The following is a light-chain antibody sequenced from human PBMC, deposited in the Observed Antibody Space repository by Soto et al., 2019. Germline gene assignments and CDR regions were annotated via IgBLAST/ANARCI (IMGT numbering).Light chain of an antibody. J-gene: IGKJ1*01. CDR3: QQYNNWLTWT. V-gene: IGKV3-15*01. CDR2: GAS. CDR1: QSVSSN. Sequence: EIVLTQSPATLSLSPGERATPSCRASQSVSSNLAWYQQRPGQAPRLLIYGASTRATGIPARLSGSVSGTDFTLTICSLQSEDFAVYYCQQYNNWLTWTFGQGTKVDI.